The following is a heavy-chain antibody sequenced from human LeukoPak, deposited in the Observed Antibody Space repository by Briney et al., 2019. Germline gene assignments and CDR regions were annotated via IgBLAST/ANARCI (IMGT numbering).Heavy chain of an antibody. CDR3: ATPSYGSGSYYNGNPDY. V-gene: IGHV3-74*01. CDR2: ISSDGSTT. CDR1: GFTFSSCW. Sequence: AGSLRLSCAASGFTFSSCWMHWVRQAPGKGLVWVSHISSDGSTTSYADSVKGRFTISRDNEKNTLFLQMNSLRAEDTAVYYCATPSYGSGSYYNGNPDYWGQGTLVTVSS. D-gene: IGHD3-10*01. J-gene: IGHJ4*02.